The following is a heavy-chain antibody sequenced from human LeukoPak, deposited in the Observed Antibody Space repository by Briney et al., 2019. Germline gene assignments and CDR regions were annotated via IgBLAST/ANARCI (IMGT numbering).Heavy chain of an antibody. CDR3: ASAYTYGKVDY. V-gene: IGHV3-30*03. J-gene: IGHJ4*02. Sequence: PGRSLRLSCAASGFTFNNYVMQWVRQAPGKGLEWVALISYDGSNKYYADSVKGRFTISRDNSKNTLYLQMNSLRAEDTAVYYCASAYTYGKVDYWGQGTLVTVSS. CDR2: ISYDGSNK. D-gene: IGHD5-18*01. CDR1: GFTFNNYV.